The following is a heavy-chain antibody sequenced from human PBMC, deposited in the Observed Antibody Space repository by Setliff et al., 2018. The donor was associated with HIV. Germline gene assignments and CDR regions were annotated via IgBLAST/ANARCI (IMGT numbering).Heavy chain of an antibody. D-gene: IGHD3-22*01. V-gene: IGHV1-2*02. J-gene: IGHJ5*02. CDR3: ARGRTYDSSGYIGNWFDP. Sequence: ASVKVSCKPSEYSFTSYDINWVRQAPGQGLEWMGCINLNTGNTNYAQKFQGRVIVTRDTSINTAYVELRSLRLDDTAVYFCARGRTYDSSGYIGNWFDPWGQGTLVTVSS. CDR1: EYSFTSYD. CDR2: INLNTGNT.